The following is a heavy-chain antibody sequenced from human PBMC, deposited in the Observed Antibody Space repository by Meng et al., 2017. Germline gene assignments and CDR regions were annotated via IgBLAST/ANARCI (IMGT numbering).Heavy chain of an antibody. V-gene: IGHV1-2*06. CDR3: ASELNTYGSGSYAY. Sequence: QGPLVQLGAEVKKPGASVKVSCKASGYTFTGYYMHWVRQAPGQGLEWMGRINPNSGGTNYAQKFQGRVTMTRDTSISTAYMELSRLRSDDTAVYYCASELNTYGSGSYAYWGQGTLVTVSS. CDR2: INPNSGGT. J-gene: IGHJ4*02. D-gene: IGHD3-10*01. CDR1: GYTFTGYY.